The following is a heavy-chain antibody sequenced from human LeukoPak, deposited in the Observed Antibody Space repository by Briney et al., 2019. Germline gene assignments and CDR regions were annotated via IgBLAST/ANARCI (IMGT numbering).Heavy chain of an antibody. V-gene: IGHV3-30-3*01. CDR1: GFTFSSYA. CDR2: ISYDGSNK. D-gene: IGHD3-10*01. CDR3: ARDRAERDYYYGMDV. Sequence: HPGGSLRLSCAASGFTFSSYAMHWVRQAPGKGLEWVAVISYDGSNKYYADSVKGRFTISRDNSKNTLYLQMNSLRAEDTAVYYCARDRAERDYYYGMDVWGQGTTVTVSS. J-gene: IGHJ6*02.